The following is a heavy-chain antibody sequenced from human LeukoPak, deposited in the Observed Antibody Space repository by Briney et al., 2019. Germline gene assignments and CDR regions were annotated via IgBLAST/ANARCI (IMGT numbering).Heavy chain of an antibody. CDR2: ISAYNGNT. CDR1: GYTFTSYG. J-gene: IGHJ6*03. V-gene: IGHV1-18*01. Sequence: ASVKVSCKASGYTFTSYGISWVRQAPGQGLEWMGWISAYNGNTNYAQKLQGRVTMTTDTSTSTAYMELRSLRSDDTAVYYCARGGIWFGEPPTEWYYYMDVWGKGTTVTVSS. D-gene: IGHD3-10*01. CDR3: ARGGIWFGEPPTEWYYYMDV.